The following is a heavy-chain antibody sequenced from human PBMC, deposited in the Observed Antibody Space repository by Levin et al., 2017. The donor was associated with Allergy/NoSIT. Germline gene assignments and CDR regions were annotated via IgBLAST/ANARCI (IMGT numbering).Heavy chain of an antibody. CDR3: ASSLTERPTVTTDYYYYMDV. Sequence: GESLKISCKASGYTFTSYGISWVRQAPGQGLEWMGWISAYNGNTNYAQKLQGRVTMTTDTSTSTAYMELRSLRSDDTAVYYCASSLTERPTVTTDYYYYMDVWGKGTTVTVSS. CDR2: ISAYNGNT. V-gene: IGHV1-18*01. CDR1: GYTFTSYG. J-gene: IGHJ6*03. D-gene: IGHD4-17*01.